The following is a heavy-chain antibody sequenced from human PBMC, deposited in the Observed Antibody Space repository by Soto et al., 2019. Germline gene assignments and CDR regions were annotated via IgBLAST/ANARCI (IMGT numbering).Heavy chain of an antibody. CDR3: ARDRPQFGYDFWSGYSHYYYYYGMDV. J-gene: IGHJ6*02. CDR1: GFTFSSYS. Sequence: SGGSLRLSCAASGFTFSSYSMNWVRQAPGKGLEWVSSISSSSNHINYADSVKGRFTISRDNAKNSLFLQMNSLRAEDTAVYYCARDRPQFGYDFWSGYSHYYYYYGMDVWGQGTTVTVSS. CDR2: ISSSSNHI. D-gene: IGHD3-3*01. V-gene: IGHV3-21*01.